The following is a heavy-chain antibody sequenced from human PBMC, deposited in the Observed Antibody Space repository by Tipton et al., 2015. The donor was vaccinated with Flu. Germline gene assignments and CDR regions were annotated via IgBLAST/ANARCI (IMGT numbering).Heavy chain of an antibody. CDR1: GGPISSGSYY. V-gene: IGHV4-61*02. Sequence: LRLSCTVSGGPISSGSYYWSWIRQPAGKGLEWIGRIYTSGSTNYNPSLKSRVTISVDTSKNQFSLKLSSVTAADTAVYYCAREGFDSSGYRAGDAFDIWGQGTMVTVSS. J-gene: IGHJ3*02. CDR3: AREGFDSSGYRAGDAFDI. D-gene: IGHD3-22*01. CDR2: IYTSGST.